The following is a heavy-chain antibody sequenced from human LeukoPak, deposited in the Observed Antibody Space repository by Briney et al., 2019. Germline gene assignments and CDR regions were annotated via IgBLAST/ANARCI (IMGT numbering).Heavy chain of an antibody. CDR2: ISSSSSTI. CDR3: ATEDDYGDYALGY. V-gene: IGHV3-48*01. J-gene: IGHJ4*02. Sequence: PGGSLRLSCAASGFTFSSYSMNWVRQAPGKGLEWVSYISSSSSTIYYADSVKGRFTISRDNAKNSLYLQMNSLRAEDTAVYYCATEDDYGDYALGYWGQGTLVTVSS. D-gene: IGHD4-17*01. CDR1: GFTFSSYS.